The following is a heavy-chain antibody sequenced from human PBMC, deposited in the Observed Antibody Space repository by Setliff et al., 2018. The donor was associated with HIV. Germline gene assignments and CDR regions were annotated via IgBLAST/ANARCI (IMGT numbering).Heavy chain of an antibody. J-gene: IGHJ4*02. CDR3: AGSRGYFVQAD. Sequence: GGSLRLSCAASGFTFTNYWMNWVRQAPGKGLEWVANIHQDGSEKYYVDSVKGRFFISRDNTRNLLYLEMRSLRAEDTAVYYCAGSRGYFVQADWGQGTLVTVSS. D-gene: IGHD1-1*01. CDR2: IHQDGSEK. V-gene: IGHV3-7*01. CDR1: GFTFTNYW.